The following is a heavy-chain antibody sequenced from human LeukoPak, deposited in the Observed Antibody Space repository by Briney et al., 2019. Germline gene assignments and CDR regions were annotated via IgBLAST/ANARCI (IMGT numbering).Heavy chain of an antibody. V-gene: IGHV4-61*01. Sequence: SETLSLTCTVSGTSVTTNNNYWVWIRQPPGKGLEWIGYIYYSGSTNYNPSLKSRVTISVDTSKNQFSLKLSSVTAADTAVYYCARYTVTEDAFDIWGQGTMVTVSS. D-gene: IGHD4-17*01. CDR3: ARYTVTEDAFDI. CDR1: GTSVTTNNNY. CDR2: IYYSGST. J-gene: IGHJ3*02.